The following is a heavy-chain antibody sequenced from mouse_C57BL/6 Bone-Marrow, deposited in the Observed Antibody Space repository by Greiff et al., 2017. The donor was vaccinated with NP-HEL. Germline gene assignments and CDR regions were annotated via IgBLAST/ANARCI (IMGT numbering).Heavy chain of an antibody. CDR1: GFTFSDYG. CDR2: ISSGSSTI. V-gene: IGHV5-17*01. Sequence: EVMLVESGGGLVKPGGSLKLSCAASGFTFSDYGMHWVRQAPEKGLEWVAYISSGSSTIFYADTVKGRFTISRDNAKNTLFLQMTSLRSEDTAMYYCAKLRDVPHYYAMDYWGQGTSVTVSS. D-gene: IGHD2-4*01. CDR3: AKLRDVPHYYAMDY. J-gene: IGHJ4*01.